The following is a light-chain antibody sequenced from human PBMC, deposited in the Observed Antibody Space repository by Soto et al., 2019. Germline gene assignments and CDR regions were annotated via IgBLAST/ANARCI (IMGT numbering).Light chain of an antibody. CDR1: QSVSSSY. J-gene: IGKJ4*01. CDR2: SVS. CDR3: QQYGSSLLT. V-gene: IGKV3-20*01. Sequence: EIVLTQSPGTLSLSPGERATLSCRASQSVSSSYLAWYQQKPGQAPRLLIYSVSSRATGIPDRFSGSGSGTDFTLTVSRVAPEDCAVYYCQQYGSSLLTFGGGTKVEIK.